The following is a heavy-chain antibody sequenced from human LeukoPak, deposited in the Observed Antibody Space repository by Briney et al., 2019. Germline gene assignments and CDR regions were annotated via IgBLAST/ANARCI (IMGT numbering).Heavy chain of an antibody. V-gene: IGHV3-48*03. CDR1: GFTFSSYE. Sequence: GGSLRLSCAASGFTFSSYEMNWVRQAPGKGLEWVSYISSSGSTIYYADSVKGRFTISRDNSKNTLYLQMNSLRAEDTAVYYCASSYNWNDESSEDYWGQGTLVTVSS. D-gene: IGHD1-20*01. CDR3: ASSYNWNDESSEDY. J-gene: IGHJ4*02. CDR2: ISSSGSTI.